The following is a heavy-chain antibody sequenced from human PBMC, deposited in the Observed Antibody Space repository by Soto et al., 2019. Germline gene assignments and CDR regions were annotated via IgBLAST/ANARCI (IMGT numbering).Heavy chain of an antibody. CDR1: GFTFSTYG. CDR2: ISYDGSNK. D-gene: IGHD2-21*01. J-gene: IGHJ2*01. Sequence: QVQLVESGGGVVQPGRSLRLSCAASGFTFSTYGMHWVRQTPGKGLEWVALISYDGSNKLYSDSVKGRFTISRDNSKNTLYLQMNSLRPEDTAVYYCAKDQRTATAIACGFELWGRGTLVTVSS. CDR3: AKDQRTATAIACGFEL. V-gene: IGHV3-30*18.